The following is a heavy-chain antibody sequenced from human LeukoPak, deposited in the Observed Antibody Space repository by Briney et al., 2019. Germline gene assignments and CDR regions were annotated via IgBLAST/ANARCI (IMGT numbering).Heavy chain of an antibody. D-gene: IGHD2-2*01. Sequence: GGSLRLSRSASGFAFSNYATHWVRQAPGKGLEYVAGINSNGGSTFYADSVKGRFTMSGDNSKNTLYLQMSSLRAEDTAVYYCVKGTSTKYYYYGMDVWGQGTTVTVSS. J-gene: IGHJ6*02. V-gene: IGHV3-64D*06. CDR2: INSNGGST. CDR1: GFAFSNYA. CDR3: VKGTSTKYYYYGMDV.